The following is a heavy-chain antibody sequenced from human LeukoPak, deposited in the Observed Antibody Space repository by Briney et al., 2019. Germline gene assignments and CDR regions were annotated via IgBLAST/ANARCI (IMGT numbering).Heavy chain of an antibody. J-gene: IGHJ3*02. D-gene: IGHD3-3*01. CDR2: IYTSGST. Sequence: PSETLSLTCTVSGGSISSGSYYWSWIRQPAGKGLEWIGRIYTSGSTNYNPSLKSRVTISVDTSKNQFSLKLSSVTAADTAVYYCARINYDFWSGDAFDIWGQGTMVTVSS. CDR3: ARINYDFWSGDAFDI. V-gene: IGHV4-61*02. CDR1: GGSISSGSYY.